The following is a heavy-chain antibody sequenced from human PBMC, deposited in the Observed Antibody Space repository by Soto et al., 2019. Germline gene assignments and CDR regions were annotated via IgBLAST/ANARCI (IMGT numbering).Heavy chain of an antibody. CDR3: ARWNYYYGMDV. CDR2: IYYSGST. V-gene: IGHV4-61*01. CDR1: GGSVSSGSYY. J-gene: IGHJ6*02. Sequence: SETLSLTCTVSGGSVSSGSYYWSWIRQPPGKGLGWIGYIYYSGSTNYNPSLKSRVTISVDTSKNQFSLKLSSVTAADTAVYYCARWNYYYGMDVWGQGTTVTVSS.